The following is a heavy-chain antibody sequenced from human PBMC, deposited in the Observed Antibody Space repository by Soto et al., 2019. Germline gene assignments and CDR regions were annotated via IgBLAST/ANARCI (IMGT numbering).Heavy chain of an antibody. J-gene: IGHJ4*02. CDR1: GYTFTHYY. Sequence: QVQLVQSGAAVKKPGASVKVSCEASGYTFTHYYIHWVRQAPGQGLEWMDVINPSGGSTRYAQKFQCRVTKTSDTSTSTVYMELSSLRTEDTAVYYFAKAYGILGVYLFGYLGQGTPVTVSP. CDR3: AKAYGILGVYLFGY. CDR2: INPSGGST. V-gene: IGHV1-46*01. D-gene: IGHD2-8*01.